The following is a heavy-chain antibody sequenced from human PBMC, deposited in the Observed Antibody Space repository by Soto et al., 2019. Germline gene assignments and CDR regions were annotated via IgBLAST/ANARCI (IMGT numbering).Heavy chain of an antibody. CDR2: IYWDDDK. D-gene: IGHD3-16*01. Sequence: QITLKESGPTLVKPTQTLTLTCTFSVFSLTTRGVGVGWIRQPPGKALECLALIYWDDDKRYSPSLESRRSITKDNSKNKVVLTLTNVDPVDTATYYCAPIPNYYQYDCFDPWGQGTLVSVSS. CDR3: APIPNYYQYDCFDP. CDR1: VFSLTTRGVG. J-gene: IGHJ5*02. V-gene: IGHV2-5*02.